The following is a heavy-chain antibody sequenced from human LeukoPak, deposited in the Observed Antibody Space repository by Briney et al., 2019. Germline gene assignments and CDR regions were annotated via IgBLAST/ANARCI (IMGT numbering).Heavy chain of an antibody. CDR3: ARYLKGPVMVVYYFDY. CDR2: IHYSGST. CDR1: GGSISSYY. V-gene: IGHV4-59*01. D-gene: IGHD5-18*01. J-gene: IGHJ4*02. Sequence: PSETLSLTCTVSGGSISSYYWSWIRQPPGKGLEWIGYIHYSGSTNYNPSLKSRVTISVDTSKNQFSLKLSSVTAADTAVYYCARYLKGPVMVVYYFDYWGQGTLVTVSS.